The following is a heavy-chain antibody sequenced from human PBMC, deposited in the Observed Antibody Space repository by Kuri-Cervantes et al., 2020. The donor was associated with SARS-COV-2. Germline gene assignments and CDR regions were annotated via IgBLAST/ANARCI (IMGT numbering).Heavy chain of an antibody. Sequence: ESLKISCGVYGGSFSGYYWSWIRQSPGKGLEWSGEINHTGSTKYNPSLKSRVTISVDTSKNQFSLKLSSVTAADTAVYYCARGAYCSSTSCYNENYFDYWGQGTLVTVSS. V-gene: IGHV4-34*01. CDR2: INHTGST. CDR1: GGSFSGYY. CDR3: ARGAYCSSTSCYNENYFDY. J-gene: IGHJ4*02. D-gene: IGHD2-2*02.